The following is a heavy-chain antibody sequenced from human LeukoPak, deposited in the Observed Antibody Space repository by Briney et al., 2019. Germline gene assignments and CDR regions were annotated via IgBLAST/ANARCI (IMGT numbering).Heavy chain of an antibody. CDR3: ARHRYYGSGSYTTRPFDY. D-gene: IGHD3-10*01. J-gene: IGHJ4*02. Sequence: GESLKISCKGSGYSFTSYWNGRVRQMPGKGLEWMGIIYPGDSDTRYSPSFQGQVTISADKSISTAYLQWSSLKASDTAMYYCARHRYYGSGSYTTRPFDYWGQGTLVTVSS. V-gene: IGHV5-51*01. CDR2: IYPGDSDT. CDR1: GYSFTSYW.